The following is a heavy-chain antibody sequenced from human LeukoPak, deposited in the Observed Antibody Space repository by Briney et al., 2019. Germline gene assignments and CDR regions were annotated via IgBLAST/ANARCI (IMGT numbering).Heavy chain of an antibody. CDR3: ARGGGITIFGVVIDDWFDP. Sequence: SETLSLTCTVSGGSISSYYWSWIRQPPGKGLEWIGYIYYSGSTSYNPSLKSRVTISVDTSKNQFSLKLSSVTAADTAVYYCARGGGITIFGVVIDDWFDPWGQGTLVTVSS. V-gene: IGHV4-59*01. CDR2: IYYSGST. J-gene: IGHJ5*02. CDR1: GGSISSYY. D-gene: IGHD3-3*01.